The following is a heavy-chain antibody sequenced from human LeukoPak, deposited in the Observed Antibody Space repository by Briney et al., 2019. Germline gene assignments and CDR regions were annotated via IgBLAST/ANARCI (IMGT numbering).Heavy chain of an antibody. J-gene: IGHJ6*02. CDR3: ARDLDYDSRMDV. V-gene: IGHV3-23*01. Sequence: GGSLRLSCAASGFTFSSYAMSWVRQAPGKGLEWVSAISGSGGSTYYADSVKGRFTISRDNSKNTLYLQMNSLRAEDTAVYYCARDLDYDSRMDVRGQGTTVTVSS. D-gene: IGHD3/OR15-3a*01. CDR1: GFTFSSYA. CDR2: ISGSGGST.